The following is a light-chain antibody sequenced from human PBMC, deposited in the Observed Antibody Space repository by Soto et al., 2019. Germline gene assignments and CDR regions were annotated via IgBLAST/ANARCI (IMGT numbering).Light chain of an antibody. J-gene: IGLJ3*02. CDR2: DDS. Sequence: SYELTQPPSVSVAPGQTATITCGGSNIGSKSVPWYQQKPGQAPVLVVFDDSDRPSGIPGRFSGSNFGETATLTISGVEAGDDADYYCQVWDRSSDHWVFGGGTKVTVL. CDR1: NIGSKS. V-gene: IGLV3-21*02. CDR3: QVWDRSSDHWV.